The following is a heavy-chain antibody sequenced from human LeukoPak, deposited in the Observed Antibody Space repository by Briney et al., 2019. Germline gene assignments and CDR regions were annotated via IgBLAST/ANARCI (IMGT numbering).Heavy chain of an antibody. Sequence: QPGGSLRLSCAASGFTFSSYAMSWVRQAPGKGLEWVSAISGSGGSTYYADSVKGRFTISRDNAKNSLYLQMNSLRAEDTAVYCCARDPTSSWETAFDLWGQGTMVTVSS. CDR2: ISGSGGST. CDR1: GFTFSSYA. V-gene: IGHV3-23*01. D-gene: IGHD1-26*01. CDR3: ARDPTSSWETAFDL. J-gene: IGHJ3*01.